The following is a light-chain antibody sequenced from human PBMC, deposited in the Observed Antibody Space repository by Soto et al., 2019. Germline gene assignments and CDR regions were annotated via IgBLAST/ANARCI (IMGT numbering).Light chain of an antibody. CDR2: DAS. CDR1: QSVSSY. CDR3: QQRSNWLPIT. V-gene: IGKV3-11*01. J-gene: IGKJ5*01. Sequence: IVLTQSPATLSLSPGERATLSCRASQSVSSYLAWYQQKPGQAPRLLIYDASNRATGIPARFSGSGSETDFTLTISSLEPEDFAVYYCQQRSNWLPITFGQGTRLEIK.